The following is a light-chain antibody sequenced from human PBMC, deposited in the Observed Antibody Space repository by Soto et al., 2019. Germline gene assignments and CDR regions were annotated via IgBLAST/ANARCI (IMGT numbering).Light chain of an antibody. V-gene: IGLV1-44*01. Sequence: VLTQPPSASGTPGQRGTISFSGSISNVGSNNVNWYQQLPGTAPKLLIYGDDQQPSGVPARFSGSKSGTSAALAISGLQSGDEGDYFCAAWDNSLSGHYVFGTGTKVTV. CDR2: GDD. CDR3: AAWDNSLSGHYV. J-gene: IGLJ1*01. CDR1: ISNVGSNN.